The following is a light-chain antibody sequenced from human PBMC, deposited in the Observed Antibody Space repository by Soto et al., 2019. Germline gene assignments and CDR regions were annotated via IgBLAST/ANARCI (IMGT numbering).Light chain of an antibody. CDR1: NGNIASHY. CDR2: EDN. J-gene: IGLJ2*01. CDR3: QSFGDNAVV. Sequence: NFMLTQPHSVSESPGKTITISCTGNNGNIASHYVQWFQQRPGRAPTTVIYEDNNRPSGVPDRFSASVDGSSNSASLTISGLEPEDEADYFCQSFGDNAVVFGGGTKFTVL. V-gene: IGLV6-57*02.